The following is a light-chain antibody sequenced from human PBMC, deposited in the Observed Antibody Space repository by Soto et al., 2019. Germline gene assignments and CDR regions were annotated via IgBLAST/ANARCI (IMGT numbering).Light chain of an antibody. Sequence: QSVLTQPPSASGTPGQRVTISCSGRNSNIGSYTVNWYLQLPGTAPKLLIYSDNQRPSGVPDRFSGSKSGTSASLAISGLQSEDEADYYCATWDDSLNAWVFGGVTKLTVL. V-gene: IGLV1-44*01. CDR2: SDN. CDR3: ATWDDSLNAWV. J-gene: IGLJ3*02. CDR1: NSNIGSYT.